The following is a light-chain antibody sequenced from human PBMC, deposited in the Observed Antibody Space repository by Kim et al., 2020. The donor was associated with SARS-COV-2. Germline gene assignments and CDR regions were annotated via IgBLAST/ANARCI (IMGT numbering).Light chain of an antibody. CDR2: EDT. Sequence: SPGQTARITCSGDRLGDKYVCWYRQKPGQSPVLVMYEDTKRPSGIPERFSGSKSGSTATLTISGAQAMDEADYYCQAWDNRVTLVFGGGTQLTVL. J-gene: IGLJ2*01. CDR3: QAWDNRVTLV. V-gene: IGLV3-1*01. CDR1: RLGDKY.